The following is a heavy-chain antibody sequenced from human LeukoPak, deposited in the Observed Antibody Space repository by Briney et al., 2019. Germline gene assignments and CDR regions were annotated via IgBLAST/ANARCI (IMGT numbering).Heavy chain of an antibody. Sequence: GGSLRLSCEASGFTFSSYWMHWVRQAPGKGLVWVSRINKDGIITSYADSVKGRFTISRDNAKNTLYLQMHSLRVEDTAVYYCARDMYGYSSGVDYWGQGTLVTVSS. CDR3: ARDMYGYSSGVDY. V-gene: IGHV3-74*01. D-gene: IGHD6-19*01. J-gene: IGHJ4*02. CDR2: INKDGIIT. CDR1: GFTFSSYW.